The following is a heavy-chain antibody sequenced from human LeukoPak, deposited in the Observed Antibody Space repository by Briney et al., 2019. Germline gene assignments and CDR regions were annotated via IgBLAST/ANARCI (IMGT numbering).Heavy chain of an antibody. D-gene: IGHD1-26*01. CDR1: GLTFSGFA. CDR2: ISGTGNNT. V-gene: IGHV3-23*01. Sequence: GGSLRLSCAASGLTFSGFAMSWVRRTPGKGLEWVSGISGTGNNTLYADSVKGRFTISRYNSKNTLYLEMNSLRAEDTAIYYCAKMKGHPLPKYYMDVWGQGTTVTVSS. J-gene: IGHJ6*01. CDR3: AKMKGHPLPKYYMDV.